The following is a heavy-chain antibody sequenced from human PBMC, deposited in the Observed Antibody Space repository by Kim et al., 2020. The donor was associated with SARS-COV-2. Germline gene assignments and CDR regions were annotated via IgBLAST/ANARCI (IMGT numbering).Heavy chain of an antibody. Sequence: LSLTCAGSGFPFNSFGFHWVRQAPGQGLEWVAVIWYSGKNNKFYADSVRGRFVVSRDDPKSAIYFQMNNVRADDTAIYYCARDSGVW. V-gene: IGHV3-33*01. CDR3: ARDSGV. CDR1: GFPFNSFG. D-gene: IGHD6-25*01. CDR2: IWYSGKNNK. J-gene: IGHJ3*01.